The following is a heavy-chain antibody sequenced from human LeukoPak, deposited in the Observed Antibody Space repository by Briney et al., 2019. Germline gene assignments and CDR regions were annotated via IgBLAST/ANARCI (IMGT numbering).Heavy chain of an antibody. Sequence: SETLSLTRTVSGGSISSGGYYWSWIRQHPGKGLEWIGYIYYSGSTYYNPSLKSRVTISVDTSKNQFSLKLSSVTAADTAVHYCARPKEITFGNPSWFDPWGQGTLVTVSS. CDR3: ARPKEITFGNPSWFDP. V-gene: IGHV4-31*03. J-gene: IGHJ5*02. D-gene: IGHD3-16*01. CDR1: GGSISSGGYY. CDR2: IYYSGST.